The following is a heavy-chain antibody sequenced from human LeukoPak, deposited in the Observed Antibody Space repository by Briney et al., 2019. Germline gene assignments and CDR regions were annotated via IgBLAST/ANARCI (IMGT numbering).Heavy chain of an antibody. D-gene: IGHD6-19*01. CDR2: ISHSGIST. V-gene: IGHV3-23*01. Sequence: GGSLRLSCAASGCTFSDFDLNWVRQAPGKGPEWVSHISHSGISTYYPDPVKRRFTVSRDNTKNTLPMLMNSMSADGTALYYCAKRVAVVGMDFWGQGTMVTVSS. J-gene: IGHJ4*02. CDR3: AKRVAVVGMDF. CDR1: GCTFSDFD.